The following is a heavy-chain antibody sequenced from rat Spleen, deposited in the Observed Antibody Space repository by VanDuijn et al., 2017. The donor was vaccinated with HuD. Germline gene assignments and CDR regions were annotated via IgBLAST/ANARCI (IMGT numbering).Heavy chain of an antibody. CDR3: ARGAGYVLDA. CDR1: GFSITTHY. J-gene: IGHJ4*01. Sequence: EVQLQESGPGLVKPSQSLSLTCSVTGFSITTHYWDWIRKFPGNKMEWMGYINYSGSTTYNPSLKSRISITRDSSKNQFFLQLNSVTTEETATYYCARGAGYVLDAWGQGASVTVSS. D-gene: IGHD1-4*01. V-gene: IGHV3-1*01. CDR2: INYSGST.